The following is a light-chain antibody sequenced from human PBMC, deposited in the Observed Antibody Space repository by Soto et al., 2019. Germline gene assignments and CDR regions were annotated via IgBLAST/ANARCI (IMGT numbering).Light chain of an antibody. V-gene: IGKV3-20*01. CDR3: QQYSSSPPRYT. J-gene: IGKJ2*01. CDR2: GAS. Sequence: EIVLTQSPGTLSLSPGERATLSYSASQSVSSSYLAWYQQKPGQAPRLLIYGASSRATGIPDRFSGSGSGTDLTLTISRWERENFAVDYCQQYSSSPPRYTFGQGTKLEIK. CDR1: QSVSSSY.